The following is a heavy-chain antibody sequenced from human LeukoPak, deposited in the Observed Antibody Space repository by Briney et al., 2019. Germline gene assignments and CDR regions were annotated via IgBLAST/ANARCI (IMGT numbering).Heavy chain of an antibody. CDR1: GGSISSSSYY. Sequence: PSETLSLTCTVSGGSISSSSYYWGWIRQPPGKGLEWIGSIYYSGSTYYNPSLKSRVTIPVVTSKNQFSLKLSSVTAADTAVYYCARHRQEMATITPIDFFDYWGQGTLVTVSS. V-gene: IGHV4-39*01. CDR3: ARHRQEMATITPIDFFDY. J-gene: IGHJ4*02. CDR2: IYYSGST. D-gene: IGHD5-24*01.